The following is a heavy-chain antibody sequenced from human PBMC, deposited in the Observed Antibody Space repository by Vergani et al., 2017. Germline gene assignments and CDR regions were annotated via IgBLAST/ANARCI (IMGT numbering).Heavy chain of an antibody. CDR1: GYSISSGYY. D-gene: IGHD6-13*01. CDR2: IYHSGST. Sequence: QVQLQESGPGLVKPSETLSLTCAVSGYSISSGYYWGWFRQPPGKGLEWIGSIYHSGSTYYNPSLKSRVTISVDTSKNQFSLKLSSVTAADTAVYYCAIAAACYLFDYWGQGTLVTVSS. V-gene: IGHV4-38-2*01. CDR3: AIAAACYLFDY. J-gene: IGHJ4*02.